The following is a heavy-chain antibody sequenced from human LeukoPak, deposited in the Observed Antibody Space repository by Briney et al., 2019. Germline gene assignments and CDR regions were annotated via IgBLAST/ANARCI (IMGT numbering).Heavy chain of an antibody. CDR3: ARTGCCSSTSCYLGALDI. CDR1: GGSFSGYY. CDR2: INHSGST. V-gene: IGHV4-34*01. D-gene: IGHD2-2*01. Sequence: PSETLSLTCAVYGGSFSGYYWSWIRQPPGKGLEWIGDINHSGSTNYNPSLKSRVTISVDTSKNQFSLKLSSVTVADTAVHYCARTGCCSSTSCYLGALDIWGQGTMVTVSS. J-gene: IGHJ3*02.